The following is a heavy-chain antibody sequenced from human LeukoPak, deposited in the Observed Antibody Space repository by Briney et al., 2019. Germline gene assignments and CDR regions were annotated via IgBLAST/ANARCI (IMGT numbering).Heavy chain of an antibody. D-gene: IGHD3-10*01. CDR3: AHSGDGSGSYYYYGMDV. CDR1: GGTFSSYA. CDR2: IIPILGIA. V-gene: IGHV1-69*04. Sequence: GASVKVSCKASGGTFSSYAISWVRQAPGQGLEWMGRIIPILGIANCAQKFQGRVTITADKSTSTAYMELSSLRSEDTAVYYCAHSGDGSGSYYYYGMDVWGQGTTVTVSS. J-gene: IGHJ6*02.